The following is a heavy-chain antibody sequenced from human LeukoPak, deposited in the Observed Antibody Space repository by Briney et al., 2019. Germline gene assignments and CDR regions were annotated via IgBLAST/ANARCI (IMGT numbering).Heavy chain of an antibody. CDR3: AKEGPWYWD. CDR1: GFTFSSYS. Sequence: PGGSLRLSCAASGFTFSSYSMIWVRQAPGKGLEWVSYITSSSGTMYYTDSVKGRFTISRDNPKNSLYLQMNSLRAEDTAVYYCAKEGPWYWDWGQGTLDTVSS. CDR2: ITSSSGTM. V-gene: IGHV3-48*04. J-gene: IGHJ4*02. D-gene: IGHD2-8*02.